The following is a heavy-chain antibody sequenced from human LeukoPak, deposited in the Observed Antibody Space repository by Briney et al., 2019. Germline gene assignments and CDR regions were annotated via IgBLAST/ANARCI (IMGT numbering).Heavy chain of an antibody. CDR2: IYYSGST. J-gene: IGHJ6*02. V-gene: IGHV4-61*08. CDR1: GGSISSGGYS. CDR3: ARTAYSYGYYYYYGMDV. Sequence: SETLSLTCTVSGGSISSGGYSWSWIRQPPGKGLEWIGYIYYSGSTNYNPSLKSRVTISVDTSKNQFSLKLSSVTAADTAVYYCARTAYSYGYYYYYGMDVWGQGTTVTVSS. D-gene: IGHD5-18*01.